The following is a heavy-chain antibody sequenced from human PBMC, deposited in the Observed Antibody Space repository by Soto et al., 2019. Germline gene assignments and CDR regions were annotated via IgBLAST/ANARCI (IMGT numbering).Heavy chain of an antibody. V-gene: IGHV4-39*01. D-gene: IGHD2-15*01. CDR1: GGSISSSSYY. CDR3: ARNLNRAAATRPYYFDY. Sequence: SETLSLTCTVSGGSISSSSYYWGWIRQPPGKGLEWIGSIYYSGSTYYNPSLKSRVTISVDTSKNQFSLKLSSVTAADTAVYYCARNLNRAAATRPYYFDYWGQGTLVTVSS. J-gene: IGHJ4*02. CDR2: IYYSGST.